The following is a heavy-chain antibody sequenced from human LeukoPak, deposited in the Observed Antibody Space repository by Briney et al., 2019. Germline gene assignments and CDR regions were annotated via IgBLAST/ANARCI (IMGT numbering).Heavy chain of an antibody. CDR1: GFTFNMYT. CDR2: ISSSTTYI. J-gene: IGHJ4*02. V-gene: IGHV3-21*01. D-gene: IGHD4-23*01. CDR3: ARVDNYGGNPPDY. Sequence: GGSLRLSCAASGFTFNMYTMYWVRQAPGKGLEWVSPISSSTTYIYYADSVKGRFTISRDNVKNSLSLQMNSLRAEDTAVYYCARVDNYGGNPPDYWGQGTLVTVSS.